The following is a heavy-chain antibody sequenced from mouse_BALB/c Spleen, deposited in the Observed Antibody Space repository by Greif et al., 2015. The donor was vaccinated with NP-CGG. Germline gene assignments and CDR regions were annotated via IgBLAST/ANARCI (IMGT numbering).Heavy chain of an antibody. Sequence: EVNLVESGGGLVQPGGSRKLSCAGSGFTSSSFGMHWARQAPEQGLEWVAYISSGSSTIYYADTVKGRLTISRDNTENTLFLQMASLRSEDTAMYYCARYGSYAMDYWGQGTSVTVSS. D-gene: IGHD2-1*01. CDR3: ARYGSYAMDY. CDR1: GFTSSSFG. V-gene: IGHV5-17*02. J-gene: IGHJ4*01. CDR2: ISSGSSTI.